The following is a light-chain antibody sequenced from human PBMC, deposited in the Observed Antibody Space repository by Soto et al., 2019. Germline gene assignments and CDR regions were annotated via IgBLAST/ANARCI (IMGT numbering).Light chain of an antibody. V-gene: IGKV4-1*01. J-gene: IGKJ1*01. Sequence: DIVMTQSPDSLAVSLGERATFNCKSSQSILDRSRNKYYLAWYQQKSGQPPKLLIYWASIREPGVPDRFTGRGSGIDFTIAINSMQAEDVAFYYCHQYFSSPWTFGQGTMVEI. CDR2: WAS. CDR1: QSILDRSRNKYY. CDR3: HQYFSSPWT.